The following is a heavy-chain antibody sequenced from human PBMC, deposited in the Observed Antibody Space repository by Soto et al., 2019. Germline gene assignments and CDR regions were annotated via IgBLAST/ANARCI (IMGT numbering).Heavy chain of an antibody. J-gene: IGHJ6*03. D-gene: IGHD3-10*01. CDR1: GFTFSSYA. V-gene: IGHV3-23*01. CDR2: ISGSGGST. CDR3: AKEFGEDYYGSGSYVWDYYYYMDV. Sequence: GGSLRLSCAASGFTFSSYAMSWVRQAPGKGLEWVSAISGSGGSTYYADSVKGRFTISRDNSKNTLYLQMNSLRAEDTAVYYCAKEFGEDYYGSGSYVWDYYYYMDVWGKGTTVTVSS.